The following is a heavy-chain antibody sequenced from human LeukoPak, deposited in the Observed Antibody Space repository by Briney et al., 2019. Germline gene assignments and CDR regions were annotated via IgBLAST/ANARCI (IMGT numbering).Heavy chain of an antibody. CDR2: IVPIFGSA. V-gene: IGHV1-69*06. CDR3: ARVARSRPYDFWSGYYF. J-gene: IGHJ4*02. CDR1: GGTFSSYA. Sequence: GASVKVSCKASGGTFSSYAISWVRQAAGQRRECMGGIVPIFGSANYVKKFQGRVKIPAAKSTTTPCMELSSLRSEDTAVYYCARVARSRPYDFWSGYYFWGQGTLVTVSS. D-gene: IGHD3-3*01.